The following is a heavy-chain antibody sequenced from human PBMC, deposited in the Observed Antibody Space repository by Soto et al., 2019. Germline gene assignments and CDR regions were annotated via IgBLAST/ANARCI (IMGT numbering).Heavy chain of an antibody. Sequence: EVQLLESGGGLVQPGGSLRLSCAASGFTFSSYAMSWVRQAPGKGLEWVSAISGSGGSTYYADSVKGRFTISRDNSKNTLYLQMNSLRAEDTAVYYCAKMPLPGYRKAYYFDYWGQGTLVTVSS. V-gene: IGHV3-23*01. CDR2: ISGSGGST. CDR3: AKMPLPGYRKAYYFDY. D-gene: IGHD5-18*01. J-gene: IGHJ4*02. CDR1: GFTFSSYA.